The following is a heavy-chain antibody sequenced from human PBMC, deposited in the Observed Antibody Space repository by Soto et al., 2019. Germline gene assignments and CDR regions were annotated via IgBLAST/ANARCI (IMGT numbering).Heavy chain of an antibody. CDR1: GYIFTNHD. J-gene: IGHJ6*02. Sequence: QIQLLQSGAEVKKPGASVKVTCKTSGYIFTNHDITWVRQAPGQGLEWMGWISAYDGNTDYAQKVQGRVTMTTDTSTSTAYMELRSLTSDDTAIYYCALTKGDVWGQGTTVTVSS. CDR2: ISAYDGNT. V-gene: IGHV1-18*01. CDR3: ALTKGDV. D-gene: IGHD1-1*01.